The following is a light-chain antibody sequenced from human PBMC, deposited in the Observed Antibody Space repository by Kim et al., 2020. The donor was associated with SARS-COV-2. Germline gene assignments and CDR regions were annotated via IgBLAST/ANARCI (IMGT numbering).Light chain of an antibody. CDR2: DVS. Sequence: GQSVTISWTGTSSDVGSYNRVSWYQQPPGTAPKLMIYDVSNRPSGVPDRFSGSKSGNTASLTISGLQAEDEADYYCSSYTSSSTLVFGGGTQLTVL. V-gene: IGLV2-18*02. CDR3: SSYTSSSTLV. J-gene: IGLJ2*01. CDR1: SSDVGSYNR.